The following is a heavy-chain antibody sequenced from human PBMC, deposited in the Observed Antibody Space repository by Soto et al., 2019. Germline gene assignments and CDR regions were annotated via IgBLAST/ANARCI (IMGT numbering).Heavy chain of an antibody. Sequence: ASVKVSCKASGYTFTSYAMHWVRQAPGQRLEWMGWINAGNGNTKYSQKFQGRVTITRDTSASTAYMELSSLRPEDTAVYYCAYCSSTSCMDVWGQGTTVTVSS. J-gene: IGHJ6*02. V-gene: IGHV1-3*01. CDR3: AYCSSTSCMDV. D-gene: IGHD2-2*01. CDR2: INAGNGNT. CDR1: GYTFTSYA.